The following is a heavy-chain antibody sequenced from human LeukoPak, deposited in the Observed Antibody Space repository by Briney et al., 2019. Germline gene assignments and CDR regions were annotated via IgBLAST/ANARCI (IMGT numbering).Heavy chain of an antibody. D-gene: IGHD6-19*01. CDR2: INPNGDST. Sequence: ASVKVSCKASGYTFTRHYMHWVRQAPGQGLEWMGIINPNGDSTTSAQKFQGRVTMTRDMSTSTDYMELSSLRSEDTAVYYCARDSSGWADHIPYWYFDLWGRGTLVTVSS. V-gene: IGHV1-46*01. CDR3: ARDSSGWADHIPYWYFDL. J-gene: IGHJ2*01. CDR1: GYTFTRHY.